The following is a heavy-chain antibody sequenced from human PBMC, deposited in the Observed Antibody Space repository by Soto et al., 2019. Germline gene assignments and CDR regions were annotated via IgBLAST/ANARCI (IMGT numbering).Heavy chain of an antibody. D-gene: IGHD3-16*01. Sequence: QVQLQESGPGLVKPSQTLSLTCTVSGGSISSGGYYWSWIRQHPGKGLEWIGYIYYSGSTYYNPSLKSRVTISVDTSKNQFSLKLSSVTAADTAVYYCARGNSEGGYDLGGLDYWGQGTLVTVSS. V-gene: IGHV4-31*03. CDR3: ARGNSEGGYDLGGLDY. CDR2: IYYSGST. CDR1: GGSISSGGYY. J-gene: IGHJ4*02.